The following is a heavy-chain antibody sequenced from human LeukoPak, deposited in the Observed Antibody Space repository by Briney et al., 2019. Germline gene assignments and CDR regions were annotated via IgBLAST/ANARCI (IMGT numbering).Heavy chain of an antibody. Sequence: SETLSLTCAVYGGSFSGYYWSWIRQPPGKGLEWIGSINYSGSTNYNPSLKSRVTISVDTSKNQFSLKLNSVTAADTAVYYCVRVSGSNPYYFDYWGQGTLVTVSS. CDR1: GGSFSGYY. CDR3: VRVSGSNPYYFDY. J-gene: IGHJ4*02. CDR2: INYSGST. D-gene: IGHD4-23*01. V-gene: IGHV4-59*08.